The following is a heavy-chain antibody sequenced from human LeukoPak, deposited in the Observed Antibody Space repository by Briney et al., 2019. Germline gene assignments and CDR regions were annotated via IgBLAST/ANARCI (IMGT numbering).Heavy chain of an antibody. V-gene: IGHV3-30*04. CDR2: ISYDGSNK. D-gene: IGHD3/OR15-3a*01. J-gene: IGHJ6*03. CDR3: ARAIGLYYYYYMDV. Sequence: GGSLRLSCAASGFTFSSYAMSWVRQAPGKGLEWVAVISYDGSNKYYADSVKGRFTISRDNSKNTLYLQMNSLRAEDTAVYYCARAIGLYYYYYMDVWGKGTTVTVSS. CDR1: GFTFSSYA.